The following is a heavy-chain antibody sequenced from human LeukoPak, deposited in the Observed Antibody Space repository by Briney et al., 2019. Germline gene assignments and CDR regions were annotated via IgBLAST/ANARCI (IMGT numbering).Heavy chain of an antibody. CDR2: IIPIFGPT. CDR3: ARISWSGSYFSAV. V-gene: IGHV1-69*01. D-gene: IGHD1-26*01. J-gene: IGHJ4*02. CDR1: GGTFISYA. Sequence: SVKVSCKASGGTFISYAIYWVRQAPGQGLEWMGGIIPIFGPTNYAQKFQGRVTITADESTGYMELSSLRSADTAVYYCARISWSGSYFSAVWGQGTLVTVSS.